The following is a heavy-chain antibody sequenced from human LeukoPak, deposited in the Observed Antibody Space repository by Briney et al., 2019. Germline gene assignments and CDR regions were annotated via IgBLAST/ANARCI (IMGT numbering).Heavy chain of an antibody. CDR3: ARFGYVAAVDY. V-gene: IGHV3-7*01. D-gene: IGHD2-15*01. CDR1: GFTLSDFW. J-gene: IGHJ4*02. Sequence: PGGSLRLSCAASGFTLSDFWMTWVHQAPGEGLKWVANIEPAGSETYYVDPVKGRFTISRDNAKNLVYLQMNSLRAEDTAVYYCARFGYVAAVDYWGQGTLVTVSS. CDR2: IEPAGSET.